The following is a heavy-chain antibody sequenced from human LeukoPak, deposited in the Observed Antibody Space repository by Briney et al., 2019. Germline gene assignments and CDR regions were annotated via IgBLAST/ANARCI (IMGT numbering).Heavy chain of an antibody. V-gene: IGHV3-30*04. J-gene: IGHJ4*02. CDR3: ARDGRAYCSGGSCYEVDY. CDR2: ISYDGSNE. CDR1: GFTFSSYV. D-gene: IGHD2-15*01. Sequence: GGSLRLSCAASGFTFSSYVMHWVRQAPGKGLEWVAIISYDGSNEYYADSVKGRFTISRDNSKNTLYLQMNSLRAEDTAVYYCARDGRAYCSGGSCYEVDYWGQGTLVTVSS.